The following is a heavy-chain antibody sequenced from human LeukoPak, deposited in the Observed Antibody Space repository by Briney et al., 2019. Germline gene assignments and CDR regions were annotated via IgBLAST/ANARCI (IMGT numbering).Heavy chain of an antibody. CDR1: VGSISSGSYY. V-gene: IGHV4-61*02. D-gene: IGHD5-12*01. J-gene: IGHJ4*02. CDR3: ASSRYNAYDPDGSLDY. Sequence: SQTLSLTCTVSVGSISSGSYYWSWIRQPAGRGLEWIGRIYPSGSANYNPSLKSRVTISVNTSKNHFSLQVSSVTAADTAIYYCASSRYNAYDPDGSLDYWGQGTLVTVSS. CDR2: IYPSGSA.